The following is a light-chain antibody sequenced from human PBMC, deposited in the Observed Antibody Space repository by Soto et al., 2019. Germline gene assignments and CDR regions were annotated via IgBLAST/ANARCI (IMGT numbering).Light chain of an antibody. Sequence: EIVMTQSPATLSVSPGERATLSCRASQSVSSNLAWYQQKPGPAPRLLIYGASTRATGIPARFSGSGSGTEFTLTISSLQSEDVAVYYCQQYNNWPETFGQGNKLEIK. CDR1: QSVSSN. V-gene: IGKV3-15*01. CDR2: GAS. J-gene: IGKJ2*01. CDR3: QQYNNWPET.